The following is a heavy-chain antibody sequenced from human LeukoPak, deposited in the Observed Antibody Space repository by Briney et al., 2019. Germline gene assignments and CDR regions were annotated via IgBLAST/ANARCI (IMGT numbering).Heavy chain of an antibody. J-gene: IGHJ4*02. CDR2: IYPGDSDT. CDR1: GYSFTSYW. Sequence: GESLKISCKGSGYSFTSYWIGWVRQMPGKGLEWMGIIYPGDSDTRYSPSFQGQVTISADKSIHTAYLQWVSLKASDTAMYYCAGGGRYDYVWGSYAFDYWGQGTLVTVSS. D-gene: IGHD3-16*01. CDR3: AGGGRYDYVWGSYAFDY. V-gene: IGHV5-51*01.